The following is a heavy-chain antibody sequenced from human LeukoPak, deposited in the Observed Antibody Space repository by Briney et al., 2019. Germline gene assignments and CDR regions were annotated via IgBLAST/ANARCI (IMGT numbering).Heavy chain of an antibody. V-gene: IGHV1-69*01. CDR3: ARTPPDFGGNYYFDY. J-gene: IGHJ4*02. CDR1: GGTFSSYA. CDR2: IVPIFGRA. Sequence: EASVKVSRKASGGTFSSYAISWVRQAPGQGLEWMGGIVPIFGRANYAQKFQGRGTITADESTSTAYMELSSLRSEDTAVYYCARTPPDFGGNYYFDYWGQGTLVTVSS. D-gene: IGHD4-23*01.